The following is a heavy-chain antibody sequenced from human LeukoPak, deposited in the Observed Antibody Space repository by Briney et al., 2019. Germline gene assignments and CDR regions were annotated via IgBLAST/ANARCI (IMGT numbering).Heavy chain of an antibody. CDR3: ARDFLNYFDTNAGENAFDV. J-gene: IGHJ3*01. V-gene: IGHV4-38-2*02. Sequence: SETLSLTCNVSGYSISSGFYWGWLRQPPGKGLEWIGFIYHSGSTYYNPSLQSRVTISVDTSKNQFSLKLSSVTAADTAVYYCARDFLNYFDTNAGENAFDVWGQGTLVTVSS. CDR1: GYSISSGFY. CDR2: IYHSGST. D-gene: IGHD3-22*01.